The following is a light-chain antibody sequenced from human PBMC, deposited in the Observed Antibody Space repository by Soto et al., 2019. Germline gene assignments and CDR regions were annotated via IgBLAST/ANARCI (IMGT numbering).Light chain of an antibody. Sequence: EIVLTQSPGTLSLSPGERATLSCRASQSLSTYSLAWYQQKPGQTPRLLIYAASTRDTDIPDRFSGSGSGTDFTLTISRLEPEDFAVYYCQQYGSSPRTFGQGTKVEIK. V-gene: IGKV3-20*01. CDR1: QSLSTYS. J-gene: IGKJ1*01. CDR2: AAS. CDR3: QQYGSSPRT.